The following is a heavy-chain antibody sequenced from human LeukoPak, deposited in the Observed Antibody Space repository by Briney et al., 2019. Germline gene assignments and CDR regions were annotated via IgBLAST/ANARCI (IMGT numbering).Heavy chain of an antibody. D-gene: IGHD5-18*01. CDR3: ASSFWEQDTAMVFDY. J-gene: IGHJ4*02. V-gene: IGHV4-34*09. Sequence: SETLSLTCAVYGGSFSGYYWSWIRQPPGKGLEWIGEINHSGSTYYNPSLKSRVTISVDTSKNQFSLKLSSVTAADTAVYYCASSFWEQDTAMVFDYWGQGTLVTVSS. CDR2: INHSGST. CDR1: GGSFSGYY.